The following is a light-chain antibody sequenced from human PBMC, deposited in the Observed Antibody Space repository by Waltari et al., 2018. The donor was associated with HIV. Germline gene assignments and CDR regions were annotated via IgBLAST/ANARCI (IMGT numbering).Light chain of an antibody. V-gene: IGLV2-14*01. J-gene: IGLJ2*01. CDR1: SRDVGNYNY. CDR3: SSYTSSSTRV. Sequence: QSALTQPASVSGSPGQSITISCTGTSRDVGNYNYVSWYQQHPGKAPKVMIYEVSNRPSGVSNRFSGSKSGNTASLTISGLQAEDEADYYCSSYTSSSTRVFGGGTKLTVL. CDR2: EVS.